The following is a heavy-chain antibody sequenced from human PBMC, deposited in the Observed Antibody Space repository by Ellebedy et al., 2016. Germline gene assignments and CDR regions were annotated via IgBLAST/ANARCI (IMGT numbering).Heavy chain of an antibody. J-gene: IGHJ4*02. V-gene: IGHV3-23*01. CDR2: ISGGGDAT. CDR3: YYGHYSGS. Sequence: GESLKISXTASGFTFSNYVMSWVRQAPGGGLEWVSTISGGGDATVYADSVKGRFTVSRDNSRNTLFLQMNSLRAEDTAIYYCYYGHYSGSWGQGTLVTVSP. D-gene: IGHD4-17*01. CDR1: GFTFSNYV.